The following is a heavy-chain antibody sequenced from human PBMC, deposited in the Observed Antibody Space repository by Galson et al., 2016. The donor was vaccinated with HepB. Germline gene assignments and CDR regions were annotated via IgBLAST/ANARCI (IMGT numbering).Heavy chain of an antibody. J-gene: IGHJ4*02. Sequence: SVKVSCKASGYTFTNHAMHWVRQAPGQNLEWMGWINTGKGNTKYSQKFQDRVTITRDTSASTGYMELSNLRSEDTAVYFCARLPTSGTYFGYWGQGVLVTVSS. D-gene: IGHD1-26*01. V-gene: IGHV1-3*04. CDR3: ARLPTSGTYFGY. CDR1: GYTFTNHA. CDR2: INTGKGNT.